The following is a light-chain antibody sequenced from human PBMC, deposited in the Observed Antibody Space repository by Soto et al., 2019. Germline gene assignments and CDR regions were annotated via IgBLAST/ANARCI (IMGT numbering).Light chain of an antibody. CDR2: WAS. J-gene: IGKJ4*01. CDR3: QQYYSSPPGLT. V-gene: IGKV4-1*01. CDR1: QSLLFSSNNKNY. Sequence: DIVMNQSPDSLAVSLGERATINCKSSQSLLFSSNNKNYLAWYQQKPGQPPKLLIYWASTREFGVPDRFSGSGSGTDFTLTISSLQAEDVAVCYCQQYYSSPPGLTFGGGTKVEIK.